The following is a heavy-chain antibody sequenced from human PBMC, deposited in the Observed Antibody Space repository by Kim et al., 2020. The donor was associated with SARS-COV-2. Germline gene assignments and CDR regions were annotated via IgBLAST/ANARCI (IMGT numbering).Heavy chain of an antibody. CDR2: IKSKAAGGTT. CDR3: TTDVPCGTKGGEDFDY. V-gene: IGHV3-15*01. D-gene: IGHD1-26*01. CDR1: GFTFSNAW. Sequence: GGSLRLSCAASGFTFSNAWMSWVRQAPGKGLEWVGRIKSKAAGGTTDYAAPVKGRFTISRDDSKNTQNLQMNSLKSEDTAVYYCTTDVPCGTKGGEDFDYWGQGTLVTVSS. J-gene: IGHJ4*02.